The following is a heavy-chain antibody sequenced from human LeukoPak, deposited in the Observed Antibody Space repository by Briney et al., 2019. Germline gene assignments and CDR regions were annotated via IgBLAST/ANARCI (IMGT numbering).Heavy chain of an antibody. CDR2: ISSSSSTI. CDR3: ARDRRRTFDP. Sequence: PGRSLRLSCTGSGYTFDDYAVSWFRQAPGKGLEWVSYISSSSSTIYYADSVKGRFTISRDNAKNSLYLQMNSLRAEDTAVYYCARDRRRTFDPWGQGTLVTVSS. J-gene: IGHJ5*02. CDR1: GYTFDDYA. V-gene: IGHV3-48*01.